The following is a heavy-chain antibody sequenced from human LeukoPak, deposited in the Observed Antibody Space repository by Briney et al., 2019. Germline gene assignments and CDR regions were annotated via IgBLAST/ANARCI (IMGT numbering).Heavy chain of an antibody. CDR2: INSDGSST. Sequence: PGGSLRLSCAASGFTFSSNWMHWVRQAPGKGLVWVSRINSDGSSTNYADSIKGRFTISRDNAKNTLYLQMNSLRAEDTAVYYCATGVASAGDHWGQGTLVTVSS. CDR1: GFTFSSNW. CDR3: ATGVASAGDH. D-gene: IGHD6-13*01. J-gene: IGHJ4*02. V-gene: IGHV3-74*01.